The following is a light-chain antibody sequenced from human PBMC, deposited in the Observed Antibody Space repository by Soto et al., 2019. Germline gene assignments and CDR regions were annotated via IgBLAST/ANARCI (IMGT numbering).Light chain of an antibody. CDR3: QQRRNRHPLT. CDR1: ESVDIY. CDR2: HAS. V-gene: IGKV3-11*01. J-gene: IGKJ4*01. Sequence: ETVLTQSPATLSLSPGETATLSFRASESVDIYLAWYQQKPGQAPRLLIYHASNRATGIPAKFSGSGSGTDFTLTISSLEPEDYAVYYCQQRRNRHPLTFGGGTRVEI.